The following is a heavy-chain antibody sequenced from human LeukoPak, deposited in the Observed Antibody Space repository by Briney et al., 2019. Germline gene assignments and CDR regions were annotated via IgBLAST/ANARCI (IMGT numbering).Heavy chain of an antibody. V-gene: IGHV5-51*01. D-gene: IGHD5-18*01. CDR1: GYNCTNYW. J-gene: IGHJ4*02. CDR3: ARRGDSYGSFDF. CDR2: ISPGDSDT. Sequence: GESLKISCKASGYNCTNYWIGWVRQIPGKGLGWSGIISPGDSDTRYRTSCQGQVTISADKSICPAYLQWSSLKASDTAMYYCARRGDSYGSFDFWGQGILVSVSS.